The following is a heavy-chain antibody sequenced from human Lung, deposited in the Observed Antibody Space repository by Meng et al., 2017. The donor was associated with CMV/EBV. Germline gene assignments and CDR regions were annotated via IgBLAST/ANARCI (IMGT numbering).Heavy chain of an antibody. Sequence: REWGPGLVKPSETLSRTCTFSGGPLRSYDLGWIRQSAGKGLEWIERIYTSGTTIYNPSLKSRLTLSLDTSKNQFSLKLNSVTAADTAVYYCARAEADTGNFDYWGQGTLVTVSS. D-gene: IGHD6-19*01. CDR3: ARAEADTGNFDY. V-gene: IGHV4-4*07. J-gene: IGHJ4*02. CDR2: IYTSGTT. CDR1: GGPLRSYD.